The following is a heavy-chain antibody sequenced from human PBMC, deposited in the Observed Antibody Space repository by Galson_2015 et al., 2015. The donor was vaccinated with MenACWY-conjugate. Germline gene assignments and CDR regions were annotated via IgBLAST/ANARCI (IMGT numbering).Heavy chain of an antibody. D-gene: IGHD1-26*01. CDR2: INSDGSST. J-gene: IGHJ4*02. CDR3: ARTGGSPPRGFDY. Sequence: SLRLSCAVSGFTFSSYWMHWVRQAPGKGLVWVSRINSDGSSTSYADTAKGRFTISKDNAKNTLYLQMNSLRAEDTAVYYCARTGGSPPRGFDYWGQGTLVIVSS. V-gene: IGHV3-74*01. CDR1: GFTFSSYW.